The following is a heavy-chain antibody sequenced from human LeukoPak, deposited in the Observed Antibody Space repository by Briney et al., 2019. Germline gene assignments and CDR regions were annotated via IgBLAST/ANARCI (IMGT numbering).Heavy chain of an antibody. Sequence: GGSLRLSCAASGFTFSSYSMNWVRQAPGKGLEWVSSISSSSSYIYYADSVKGRFTISRDNAKNSLYLQMNSLRAEDTAVYYCAKAGGVVAPDYFDYWDQGTLVTVSS. D-gene: IGHD2-15*01. CDR1: GFTFSSYS. J-gene: IGHJ4*02. CDR3: AKAGGVVAPDYFDY. CDR2: ISSSSSYI. V-gene: IGHV3-21*04.